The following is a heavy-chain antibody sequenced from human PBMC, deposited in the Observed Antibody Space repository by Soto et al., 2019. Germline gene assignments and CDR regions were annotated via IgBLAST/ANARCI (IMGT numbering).Heavy chain of an antibody. CDR2: VSGTGGLT. CDR1: GFTFDTYA. Sequence: PGGSLRLSCVGSGFTFDTYAMSWVRQAPGKGPVWVGTVSGTGGLTYHADSVKGRFTISRDNSKNTLYLQMGSLRAEDAALYYCALRGTSSWYYFDSWGQGTLVTVSS. D-gene: IGHD6-13*01. CDR3: ALRGTSSWYYFDS. V-gene: IGHV3-23*01. J-gene: IGHJ4*02.